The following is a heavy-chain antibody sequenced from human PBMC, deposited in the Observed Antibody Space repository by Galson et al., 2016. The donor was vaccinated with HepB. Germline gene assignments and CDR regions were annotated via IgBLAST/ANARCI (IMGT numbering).Heavy chain of an antibody. D-gene: IGHD3-3*01. CDR3: ARDRSRFSSGYYTGARDVFAI. Sequence: SLRLSCAASGFSISTYTMNWVRQAPGKGLEWISYISSSSAYVDYADSVKGRFTISRENAKNSLYLQMNSLRAEDTAVYYCARDRSRFSSGYYTGARDVFAIWGQGTMVTVSS. CDR1: GFSISTYT. J-gene: IGHJ3*02. CDR2: ISSSSAYV. V-gene: IGHV3-21*01.